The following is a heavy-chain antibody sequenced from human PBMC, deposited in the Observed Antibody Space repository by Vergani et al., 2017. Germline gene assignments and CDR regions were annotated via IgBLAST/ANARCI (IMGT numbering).Heavy chain of an antibody. Sequence: VQLVESGGGLVQPGGSLRLSCAASGFTFSDYYMSWIRQAPGKGLEWVSYISSSSSYTNYADSVKGRFTISRDNAKNSLYLQMNSLRAEDTAVYYCARVVYYDSSGFDYWGQGTLVTVSS. V-gene: IGHV3-11*06. CDR2: ISSSSSYT. J-gene: IGHJ4*02. CDR3: ARVVYYDSSGFDY. CDR1: GFTFSDYY. D-gene: IGHD3-22*01.